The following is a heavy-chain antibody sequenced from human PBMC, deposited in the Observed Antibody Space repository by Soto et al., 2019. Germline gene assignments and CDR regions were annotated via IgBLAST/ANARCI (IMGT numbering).Heavy chain of an antibody. Sequence: QVQLVQSGAEVKKPGSSVKVSCKASGGTFSSYAISWVRQAPGQGLAWMGGIIPIFGTANYAHKFQGRVTITADESTSTTYMELSSLRSEDTAVYYCASSADSSGWYYFKYWGQGTRVAVSS. CDR1: GGTFSSYA. CDR3: ASSADSSGWYYFKY. D-gene: IGHD6-19*01. V-gene: IGHV1-69*12. J-gene: IGHJ4*02. CDR2: IIPIFGTA.